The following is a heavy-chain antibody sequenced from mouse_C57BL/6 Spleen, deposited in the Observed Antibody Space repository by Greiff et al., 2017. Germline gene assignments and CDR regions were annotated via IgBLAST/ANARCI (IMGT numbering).Heavy chain of an antibody. CDR3: ARAYYGSSCAY. D-gene: IGHD1-1*01. CDR2: IYPGSGNT. V-gene: IGHV1-84*01. CDR1: GYTFTDYY. Sequence: QVQLKESGPELVKPGASVKISCKASGYTFTDYYINWVKQRPGQGLEWIGWIYPGSGNTKYNEKFKGKATLTVDTSSSTAYLQLSSLTSEDSAVYFCARAYYGSSCAYWGQGTLVTVSA. J-gene: IGHJ3*01.